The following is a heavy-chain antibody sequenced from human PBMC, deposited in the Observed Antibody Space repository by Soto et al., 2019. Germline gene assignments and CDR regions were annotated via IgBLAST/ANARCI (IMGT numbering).Heavy chain of an antibody. CDR2: IYYSGST. CDR1: GGSISSGDYY. D-gene: IGHD1-26*01. J-gene: IGHJ5*02. Sequence: SETLSLTCTVSGGSISSGDYYWSWIRQPPGKGLEWIGYIYYSGSTYYNPSLKSRVTISVDTSKNQFSLKLSSVTAADTAVYYCARALSDWESMRFDPWGQGTQVTVSS. CDR3: ARALSDWESMRFDP. V-gene: IGHV4-30-4*01.